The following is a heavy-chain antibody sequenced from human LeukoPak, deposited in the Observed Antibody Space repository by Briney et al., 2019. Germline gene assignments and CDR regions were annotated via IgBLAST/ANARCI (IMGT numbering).Heavy chain of an antibody. CDR3: ARVDCTSPTCNSYFDY. J-gene: IGHJ4*02. Sequence: GGSLRLSCAASGITVSNYWMQWARQAPGEGLVCVSRINGDGSSTSYADSVKGRFTISRDNAKNTLYLQMNSLRDEDTAVYYCARVDCTSPTCNSYFDYGGQGSLVPVYS. CDR2: INGDGSST. D-gene: IGHD2-2*01. CDR1: GITVSNYW. V-gene: IGHV3-74*01.